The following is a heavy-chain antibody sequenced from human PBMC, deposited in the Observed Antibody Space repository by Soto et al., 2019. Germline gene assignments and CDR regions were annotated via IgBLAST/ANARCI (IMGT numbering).Heavy chain of an antibody. J-gene: IGHJ4*02. Sequence: QVQLVESGGGVVQPGRSLRLSCAASGFTFSTYAMHWLRQAPGKGVEWVAVIAYDGTNKYYADSVKGRFTISRDNSKNKLYLQMNSLRPEDTAVFYCARDGASYWGQGTPVIVSS. D-gene: IGHD3-16*01. CDR2: IAYDGTNK. CDR3: ARDGASY. V-gene: IGHV3-30-3*01. CDR1: GFTFSTYA.